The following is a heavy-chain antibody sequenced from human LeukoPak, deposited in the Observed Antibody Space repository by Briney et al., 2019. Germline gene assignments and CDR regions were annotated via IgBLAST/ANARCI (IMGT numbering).Heavy chain of an antibody. Sequence: PSQTLSLTCTVSGGSINSGDYYWSWIRQPAGKGLEWIGRVYTSGNTLYNPSLKSRVAISIDRSENQFSLKLTSVTAADTALYHCARGGTIFTFFDYWGQGIVVTVSS. J-gene: IGHJ4*02. V-gene: IGHV4-61*02. CDR3: ARGGTIFTFFDY. CDR2: VYTSGNT. CDR1: GGSINSGDYY. D-gene: IGHD5-24*01.